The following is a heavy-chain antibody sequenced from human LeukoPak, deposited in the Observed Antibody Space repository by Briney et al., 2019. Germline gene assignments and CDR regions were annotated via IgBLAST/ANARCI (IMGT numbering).Heavy chain of an antibody. CDR1: GGTFSSYA. CDR2: ITPYNDKT. V-gene: IGHV1-18*01. J-gene: IGHJ3*02. Sequence: ASVKVSRKASGGTFSSYAISWVRQAPGQGLEWMGWITPYNDKTNYAQRFQGRLTMTTETSTNTAYMELRSLRSDDTAVYYCARRAAVAGPRSYSFDIWGQGTMVTVSS. D-gene: IGHD6-19*01. CDR3: ARRAAVAGPRSYSFDI.